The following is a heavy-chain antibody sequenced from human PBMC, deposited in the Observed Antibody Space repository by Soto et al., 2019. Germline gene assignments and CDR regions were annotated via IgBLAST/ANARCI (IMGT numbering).Heavy chain of an antibody. J-gene: IGHJ4*02. Sequence: PGGSLRLSCAASGFTFSSYGMHWVRQAPGKGLEWVAVISYDGSNKYYADSVKGRFTISRDNSKNTLYLQMNSLRAEDTAVYYCAIDREYSSSWYYFDYWGQGTLVSVSS. CDR1: GFTFSSYG. CDR3: AIDREYSSSWYYFDY. V-gene: IGHV3-30*03. CDR2: ISYDGSNK. D-gene: IGHD6-13*01.